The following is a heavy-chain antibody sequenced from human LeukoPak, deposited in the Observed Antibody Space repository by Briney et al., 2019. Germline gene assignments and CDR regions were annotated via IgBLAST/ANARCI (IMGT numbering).Heavy chain of an antibody. CDR3: ARGRVNTEYYYMDV. CDR2: MNPNSGNT. Sequence: ASVKVSCKASGYTFTSYGISWVRQAPGQGLEWMGWMNPNSGNTGYAQKFQGRVTMTRNTSISTAYMELSSLRSEDTAVYYCARGRVNTEYYYMDVWGKGTTVTISS. J-gene: IGHJ6*03. V-gene: IGHV1-8*02. D-gene: IGHD1-14*01. CDR1: GYTFTSYG.